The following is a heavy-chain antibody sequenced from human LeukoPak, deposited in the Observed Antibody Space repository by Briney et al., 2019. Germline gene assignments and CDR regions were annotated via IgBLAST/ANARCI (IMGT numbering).Heavy chain of an antibody. Sequence: PSETLSLTCAVYGGSFSGYSWSWIRQPPGKGLEWIGYIYHSGSTYYNPSLKSRVTISVDRSKNQFSLKLSSVTAADTAVYYCARDKPGIDAFDIWGQGTMVTVSS. V-gene: IGHV4-30-2*01. CDR3: ARDKPGIDAFDI. CDR1: GGSFSGYS. J-gene: IGHJ3*02. CDR2: IYHSGST. D-gene: IGHD1-14*01.